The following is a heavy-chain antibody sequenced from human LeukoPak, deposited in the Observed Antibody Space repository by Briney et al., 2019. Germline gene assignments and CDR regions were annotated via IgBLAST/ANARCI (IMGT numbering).Heavy chain of an antibody. V-gene: IGHV3-21*01. Sequence: KPGGSLRVSCAASGFTFSRYSMNWVRQAPGKGLEWVSSIGGSSSYIYYADSVKGRFTISRDNAKNSLYLQMNSLRAEDTAVYYCARVGASHAFDIWGQGTMVTVSS. J-gene: IGHJ3*02. D-gene: IGHD1-26*01. CDR1: GFTFSRYS. CDR3: ARVGASHAFDI. CDR2: IGGSSSYI.